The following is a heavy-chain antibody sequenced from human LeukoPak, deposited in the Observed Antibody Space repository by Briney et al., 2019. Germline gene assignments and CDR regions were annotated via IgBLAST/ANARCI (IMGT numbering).Heavy chain of an antibody. CDR3: ARGRDYGDYNFDY. CDR1: GFTFSSYW. D-gene: IGHD4-17*01. Sequence: GGSLRLSGAASGFTFSSYWMSWVRQAPGKGLEWVANIKQDGSEKYYVDSVKGRFTISRDNAKSSLYLQMNSLRAEDTAVYYCARGRDYGDYNFDYWGQGTLVTVSS. J-gene: IGHJ4*02. CDR2: IKQDGSEK. V-gene: IGHV3-7*01.